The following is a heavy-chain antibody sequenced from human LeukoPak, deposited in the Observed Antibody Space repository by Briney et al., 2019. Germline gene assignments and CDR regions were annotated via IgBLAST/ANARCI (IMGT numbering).Heavy chain of an antibody. D-gene: IGHD2-15*01. V-gene: IGHV3-49*03. CDR1: GFTFGDYA. Sequence: QSGGSLRLSCTASGFTFGDYAMSWFRQAPGKGLEWVGFIRSKAYGGTTEYAASVKGRFTISRDDSKSIAYLQMNSLKTEDTAVYYCTRDKDFGAYAGMGSAFDIWGQGTMVTVSS. CDR3: TRDKDFGAYAGMGSAFDI. J-gene: IGHJ3*02. CDR2: IRSKAYGGTT.